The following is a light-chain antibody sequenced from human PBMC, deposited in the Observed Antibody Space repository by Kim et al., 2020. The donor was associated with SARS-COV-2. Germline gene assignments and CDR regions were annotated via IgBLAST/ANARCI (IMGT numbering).Light chain of an antibody. CDR3: QHYKDYPYI. V-gene: IGKV1-5*03. CDR2: KSS. Sequence: DIQMTQFPSTLSASVGDTVTITCRASQNINSWLAWYQQRPGKAPGVLIYKSSILASGVPSRFSGSGSGTEFTLTISSLQPDDFATYYCQHYKDYPYIFGRGTKLEI. J-gene: IGKJ2*01. CDR1: QNINSW.